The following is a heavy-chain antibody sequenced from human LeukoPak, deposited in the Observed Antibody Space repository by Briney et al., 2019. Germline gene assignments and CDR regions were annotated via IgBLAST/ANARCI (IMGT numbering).Heavy chain of an antibody. V-gene: IGHV4-59*01. CDR3: ARAPSGWYFLDY. J-gene: IGHJ4*02. CDR1: GVSISSYY. D-gene: IGHD6-19*01. CDR2: IYYSGST. Sequence: PSETLSLTCTVSGVSISSYYWSWLRQPPGKGLEWVGCIYYSGSTNYNPSLKSRVTISVDTSKNQFSLKLSSVTAADTAVYYCARAPSGWYFLDYWGQGTLVTVSS.